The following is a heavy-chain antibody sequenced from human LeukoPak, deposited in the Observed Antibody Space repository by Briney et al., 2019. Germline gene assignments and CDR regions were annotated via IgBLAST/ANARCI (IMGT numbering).Heavy chain of an antibody. D-gene: IGHD6-6*01. V-gene: IGHV3-21*04. CDR2: ISSSSSYI. Sequence: PGGSLRLSCAASGFTFSSYSMNWVRQAPGKGLEWVSSISSSSSYIYYADSVKGRFTISRDNAKNSLYLQMNSLRAEDTAVYYCAKPAARGYYYMDVWGKGTTVTVSS. CDR3: AKPAARGYYYMDV. CDR1: GFTFSSYS. J-gene: IGHJ6*03.